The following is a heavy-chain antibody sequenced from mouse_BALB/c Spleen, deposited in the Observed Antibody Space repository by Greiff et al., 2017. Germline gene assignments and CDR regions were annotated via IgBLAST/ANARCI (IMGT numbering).Heavy chain of an antibody. CDR2: IDPYNGGT. CDR3: ALGDYDEGNAMDY. Sequence: VQLQQSGPELVKPGASVKVSCKASGYAFTSYNMYWVKQSHGKSLEWIGYIDPYNGGTSYNQKFKGKATLTVDKSSSTAYMHLNSLTSEDSAVYYCALGDYDEGNAMDYWGQGTSVTVSS. J-gene: IGHJ4*01. D-gene: IGHD2-4*01. CDR1: GYAFTSYN. V-gene: IGHV1S135*01.